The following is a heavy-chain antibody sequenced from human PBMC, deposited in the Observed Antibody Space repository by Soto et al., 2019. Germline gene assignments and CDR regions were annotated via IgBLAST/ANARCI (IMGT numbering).Heavy chain of an antibody. Sequence: GGSLRLSCAASGFTFDDYAMHWVRQAPGKGLEWVSGISWNSGSIGYADSVKGRFTISRDNAKNSLYLQMNSLRAEDTALYYCAKDKSLGWFDPWGQGTLVTVSS. CDR1: GFTFDDYA. V-gene: IGHV3-9*01. J-gene: IGHJ5*02. CDR3: AKDKSLGWFDP. CDR2: ISWNSGSI.